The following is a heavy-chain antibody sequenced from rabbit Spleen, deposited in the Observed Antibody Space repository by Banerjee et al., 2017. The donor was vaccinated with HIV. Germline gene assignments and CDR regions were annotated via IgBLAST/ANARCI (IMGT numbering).Heavy chain of an antibody. D-gene: IGHD8-1*01. CDR1: GIDFSSSYW. Sequence: QEQLVEYGGDLVQPEGSLTLTCTASGIDFSSSYWICWVRQAPGKGLEWVACIYAGDGSTDYANWVNGRFSISRENAQNTVFLQMTSLTAADTATYFCARDGAGGSYFALWGPGTLVTVS. J-gene: IGHJ4*01. CDR2: IYAGDGST. V-gene: IGHV1S45*01. CDR3: ARDGAGGSYFAL.